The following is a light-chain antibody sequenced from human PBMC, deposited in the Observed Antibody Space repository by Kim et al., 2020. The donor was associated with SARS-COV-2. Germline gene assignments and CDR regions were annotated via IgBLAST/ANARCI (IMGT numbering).Light chain of an antibody. V-gene: IGKV3-11*01. CDR2: DTS. J-gene: IGKJ5*01. Sequence: EIVLTQSPATLSLSPGERATLSCRASQSVGSYLGWYQQKPGQAPRLLIYDTSNRATGFPARFSGSGSGTDFTLTINSLEPEDFAVYYCQQRSNWPITFGQGTRLGIK. CDR3: QQRSNWPIT. CDR1: QSVGSY.